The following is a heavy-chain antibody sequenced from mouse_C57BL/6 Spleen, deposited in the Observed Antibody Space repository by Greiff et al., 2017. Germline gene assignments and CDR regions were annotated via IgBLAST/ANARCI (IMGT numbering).Heavy chain of an antibody. CDR3: ARRNYAMDY. CDR2: IWRGGST. CDR1: GFSLTSYG. J-gene: IGHJ4*01. Sequence: VQLQQSGPGLVQPSQSLSITCTVSGFSLTSYGVHWVRQSPGKGLEWLGVIWRGGSTDYNAAFISRLSISKDNSKSQVFFKMNSLQADDTAIYYCARRNYAMDYWGQGTSVTVSS. V-gene: IGHV2-2*01.